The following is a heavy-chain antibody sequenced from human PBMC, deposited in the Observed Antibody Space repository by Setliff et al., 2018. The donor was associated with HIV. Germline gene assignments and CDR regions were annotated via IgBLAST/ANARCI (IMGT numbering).Heavy chain of an antibody. CDR2: IYVYNSERT. Sequence: SETLSLTCTVSGGSMSTYYWSWIRQPPGKGLEWIGYIYVYNSERTNYNPSLTSRVTMSVGTSKNQFSLKLSSVTAADTAVYYCARCYYNFWSGYPLDYMDVWGKGTTVTVSS. CDR3: ARCYYNFWSGYPLDYMDV. V-gene: IGHV4-59*08. J-gene: IGHJ6*03. D-gene: IGHD3-3*01. CDR1: GGSMSTYY.